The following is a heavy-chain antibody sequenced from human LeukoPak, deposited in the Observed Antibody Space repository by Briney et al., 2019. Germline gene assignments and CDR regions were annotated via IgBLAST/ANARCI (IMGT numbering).Heavy chain of an antibody. D-gene: IGHD4-17*01. V-gene: IGHV3-21*06. CDR2: ISSRSTYR. CDR3: ARDMTTATTCYLQH. Sequence: GGSLRLSCAASGFTFSDYSMNWVRQAPGKGLEWVSSISSRSTYRYYADSVKGRFTISRGNAKNSLCLQMNSLRAEDTAVYYCARDMTTATTCYLQHWGQGTLVTVSS. CDR1: GFTFSDYS. J-gene: IGHJ1*01.